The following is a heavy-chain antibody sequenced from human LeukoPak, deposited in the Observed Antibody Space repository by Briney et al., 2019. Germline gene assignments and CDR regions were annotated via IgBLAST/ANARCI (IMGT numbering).Heavy chain of an antibody. J-gene: IGHJ4*02. V-gene: IGHV3-53*01. D-gene: IGHD6-19*01. CDR1: GFTVSSNY. Sequence: GGSLRLLCAASGFTVSSNYMSWVRQAPGKGLEWVSVFYSGGSTYYADSVKGRFTIPRGNSKNTLYLQMNSLRAEDTAVYYCAMTTVAGTFDYGGQGTLVTVSS. CDR3: AMTTVAGTFDY. CDR2: FYSGGST.